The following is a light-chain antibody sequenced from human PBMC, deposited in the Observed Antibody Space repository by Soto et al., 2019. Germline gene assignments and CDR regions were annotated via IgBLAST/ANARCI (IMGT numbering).Light chain of an antibody. CDR2: GAS. V-gene: IGKV3-15*01. CDR1: QSVSSN. J-gene: IGKJ4*01. Sequence: EIVMTQSPATLSVSPGERATLSCRASQSVSSNLAWYQQKPGQAPRLLIYGASTRATGISARFSGSGSGTEFTLTHSSLHSEDFAVYYCQQYNNWHLTFGGGTKVEIK. CDR3: QQYNNWHLT.